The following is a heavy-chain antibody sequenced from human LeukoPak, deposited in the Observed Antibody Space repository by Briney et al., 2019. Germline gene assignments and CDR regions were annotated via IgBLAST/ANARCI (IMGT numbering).Heavy chain of an antibody. CDR1: GFTFSSYA. CDR2: ILNDGSQE. CDR3: ARDDALGDNALDI. D-gene: IGHD3-16*01. J-gene: IGHJ3*02. Sequence: GRSLRLSCAASGFTFSSYAMHRVRQAPGKGLEWVAVILNDGSQEKYADSVKGRFTISRDNSKNTLFLQMNSLGAEDTAVYYCARDDALGDNALDIWGQGTMVTVSS. V-gene: IGHV3-33*08.